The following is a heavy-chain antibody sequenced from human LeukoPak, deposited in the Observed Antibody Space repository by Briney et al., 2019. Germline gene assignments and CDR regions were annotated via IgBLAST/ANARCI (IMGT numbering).Heavy chain of an antibody. CDR1: GGSISSSSYY. J-gene: IGHJ4*02. CDR3: ARTSKGSGGFDY. V-gene: IGHV4-39*07. CDR2: IYYSGST. Sequence: SETLSLTCTVSGGSISSSSYYWGWIRQPPGKGLEWIGSIYYSGSTYYNPSLKSRVTISVDTSKYQFSLKLSSVTAADTAVYYCARTSKGSGGFDYWGQGTLVTVSS. D-gene: IGHD6-25*01.